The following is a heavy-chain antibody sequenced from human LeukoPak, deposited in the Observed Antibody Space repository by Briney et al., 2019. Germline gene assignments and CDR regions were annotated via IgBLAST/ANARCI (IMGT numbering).Heavy chain of an antibody. Sequence: SETLSLTCTVSGGSISSSSYYWGWIRQPPGKGLEWIGSIYYSGSTYHNPSLKSRVTISVDTSKNQFSLKLSSVTAADTAVYYCARTDRITIFGVVSHWGQGTLVTVSS. D-gene: IGHD3-3*01. CDR1: GGSISSSSYY. V-gene: IGHV4-39*01. J-gene: IGHJ4*02. CDR3: ARTDRITIFGVVSH. CDR2: IYYSGST.